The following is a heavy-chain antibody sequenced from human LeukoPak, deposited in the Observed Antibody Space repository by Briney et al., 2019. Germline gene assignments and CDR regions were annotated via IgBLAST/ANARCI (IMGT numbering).Heavy chain of an antibody. CDR1: RYSFTTFH. Sequence: ASVKVSRKAARYSFTTFHINWVRQAPGQEAEWMGWVNPDTGNTGFAQKFQGRVTITQNSSVTTVYMELSSLTSEDTAVYYCARRGLVAGIYDLVYGFDIWGQGTMVTVSS. CDR2: VNPDTGNT. J-gene: IGHJ3*02. V-gene: IGHV1-8*03. CDR3: ARRGLVAGIYDLVYGFDI. D-gene: IGHD3/OR15-3a*01.